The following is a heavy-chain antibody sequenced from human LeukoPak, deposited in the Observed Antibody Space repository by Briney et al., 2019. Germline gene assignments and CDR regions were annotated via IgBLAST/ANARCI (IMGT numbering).Heavy chain of an antibody. CDR3: AGEYCSSTSCYPPYYYGMDV. CDR2: IIPILGIA. Sequence: ASVKVSCKASGGTFSSYAISWVRQAPGQGLEWMGRIIPILGIANYAQKFQGRVTITADKSTSTAYMELSSLRSEDTAVYYCAGEYCSSTSCYPPYYYGMDVWGQGTTVTVSS. CDR1: GGTFSSYA. D-gene: IGHD2-2*01. V-gene: IGHV1-69*04. J-gene: IGHJ6*02.